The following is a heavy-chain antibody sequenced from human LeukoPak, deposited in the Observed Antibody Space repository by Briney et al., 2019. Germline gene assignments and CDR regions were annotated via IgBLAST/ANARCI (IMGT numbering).Heavy chain of an antibody. Sequence: GGSLRLSCAASRFTFNTYWMHWVRQAPGKGLVWVSRINSVATSTNYADSVKGRFTISRDNAKNTLYLQMNSLRAEDTAVYYCARDRAAAGDLWGQGTLVTVSS. V-gene: IGHV3-74*01. CDR2: INSVATST. CDR3: ARDRAAAGDL. CDR1: RFTFNTYW. J-gene: IGHJ5*02. D-gene: IGHD6-13*01.